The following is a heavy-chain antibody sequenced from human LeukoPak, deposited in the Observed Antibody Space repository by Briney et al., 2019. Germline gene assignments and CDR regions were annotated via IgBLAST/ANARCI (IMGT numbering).Heavy chain of an antibody. J-gene: IGHJ3*02. Sequence: GSLRLSCAASGFSVRSSYMSWVRQAPGKGLEWVSVFYAGGTANYADSVKGRFTISRDNSKNTLYLQMNNLSAEDTAVYYCAKDLGHSSGWSDAFDIWGQGTMVTVSS. CDR1: GFSVRSSY. V-gene: IGHV3-53*01. CDR3: AKDLGHSSGWSDAFDI. CDR2: FYAGGTA. D-gene: IGHD6-19*01.